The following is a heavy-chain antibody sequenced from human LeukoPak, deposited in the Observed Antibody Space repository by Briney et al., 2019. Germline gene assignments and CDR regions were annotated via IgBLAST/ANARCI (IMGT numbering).Heavy chain of an antibody. D-gene: IGHD2-2*02. CDR2: ISSSGSTI. J-gene: IGHJ4*02. CDR3: ARARYCSSTSCFTPFDY. Sequence: GGSLRFSCAASGCTFSDYYMSWISQAPGKGLEWVSYISSSGSTIYYADSVKGRFTISRDNAKNSLYLQMNSLRAEDTAVYYCARARYCSSTSCFTPFDYWGQGSLVTVSS. CDR1: GCTFSDYY. V-gene: IGHV3-11*01.